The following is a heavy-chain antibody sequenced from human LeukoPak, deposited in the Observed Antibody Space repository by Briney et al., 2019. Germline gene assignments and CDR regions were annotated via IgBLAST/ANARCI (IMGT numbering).Heavy chain of an antibody. D-gene: IGHD5-24*01. CDR1: GGSTSSSNYF. CDR2: IYYSGTT. CDR3: ARGRPGWGWLQHPFDY. V-gene: IGHV4-39*07. Sequence: PSETLSLTCTVSGGSTSSSNYFWAWIRQPPGKGLEWIGSIYYSGTTNYNPSLKSRVTISVDTSKNQFSLKLSSVTAADTAVYYCARGRPGWGWLQHPFDYWGQGTLVTVSS. J-gene: IGHJ4*02.